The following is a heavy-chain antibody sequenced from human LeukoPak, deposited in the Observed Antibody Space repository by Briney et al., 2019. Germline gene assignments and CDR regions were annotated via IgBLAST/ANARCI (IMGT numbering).Heavy chain of an antibody. CDR1: GFTFTDFS. J-gene: IGHJ4*02. CDR3: ARDDSSFAPFDY. D-gene: IGHD4-11*01. Sequence: GGSLRISRAASGFTFTDFSFPLVRQAPGKGLGGVSVIWYDGSKKYYAESVKGRFTISRDTFKNTLYLQMNSLKVEDTAVYYCARDDSSFAPFDYWGQGTLVAVSS. CDR2: IWYDGSKK. V-gene: IGHV3-33*01.